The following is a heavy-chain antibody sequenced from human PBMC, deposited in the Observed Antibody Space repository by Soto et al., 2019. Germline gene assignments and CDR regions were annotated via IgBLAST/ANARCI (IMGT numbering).Heavy chain of an antibody. J-gene: IGHJ6*02. Sequence: GASLKVSCKVSGYTLTELSMHWVRQAPGKGLEWMGGFDPEDGETIYAQKFQGRVTMTKDTSTDTAYMELSRLRSDDTAVYYCARKVPSHGTDVWGQGTTVTVSS. V-gene: IGHV1-24*01. CDR1: GYTLTELS. CDR3: ARKVPSHGTDV. CDR2: FDPEDGET.